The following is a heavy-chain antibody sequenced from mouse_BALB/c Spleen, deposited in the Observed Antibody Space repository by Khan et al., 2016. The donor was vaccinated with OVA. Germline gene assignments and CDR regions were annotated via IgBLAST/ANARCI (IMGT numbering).Heavy chain of an antibody. CDR2: ISDGGSYT. CDR3: ARVYYGDPFAY. CDR1: GFTFSDYY. V-gene: IGHV5-4*02. J-gene: IGHJ3*01. D-gene: IGHD2-13*01. Sequence: EVELVESGGGLVKPGGSLKLSYAASGFTFSDYYMYWVRQTPEKRLEWVATISDGGSYTYYPDSVKGRFTISRDDAKNNLYLQMNSLKSEDTAMYNCARVYYGDPFAYWGQGTLVTVSA.